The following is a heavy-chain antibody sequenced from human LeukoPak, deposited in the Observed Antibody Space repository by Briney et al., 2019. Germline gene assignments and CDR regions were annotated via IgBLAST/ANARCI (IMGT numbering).Heavy chain of an antibody. D-gene: IGHD6-13*01. J-gene: IGHJ4*02. CDR1: GGSISSYY. V-gene: IGHV4-59*01. CDR2: IYYSGST. CDR3: ARVAYSSSWYTVGDYFDY. Sequence: PSETLSLTCTVSGGSISSYYWSWIRQPPGKGLEWIGYIYYSGSTNYNTSLKSRVTISVDTSKNQFSLKLSSVTPADTAVYYCARVAYSSSWYTVGDYFDYWGQGTLVTVSS.